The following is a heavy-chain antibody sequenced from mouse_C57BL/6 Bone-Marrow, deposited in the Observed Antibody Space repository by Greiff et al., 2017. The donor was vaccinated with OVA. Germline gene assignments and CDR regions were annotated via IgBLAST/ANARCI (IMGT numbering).Heavy chain of an antibody. CDR1: GYAFSSSW. J-gene: IGHJ2*01. D-gene: IGHD2-2*01. CDR3: ARFGYDDGFDY. CDR2: IYPGDGDT. V-gene: IGHV1-82*01. Sequence: VQLQESGPELVKPGASVKISCKASGYAFSSSWMNWVKQRPGKGLEWIGRIYPGDGDTNYNGKFKGKATLTADKSSSTAYMQLSSLTSEDSAVYFCARFGYDDGFDYWGQGTTLTVSS.